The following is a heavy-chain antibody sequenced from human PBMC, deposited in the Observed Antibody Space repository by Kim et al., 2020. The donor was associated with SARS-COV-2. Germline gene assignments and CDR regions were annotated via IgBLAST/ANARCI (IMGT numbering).Heavy chain of an antibody. Sequence: ASVKVSCKASGYTFTSYYMHWVRQAPGQGLEWMGIINPSGGSTSYAQKFQGRVTMTRDTSTSTVYMELSSLRSEDTAVYYCARQPAIYSAVAHILFDYWGQGTLVTVSS. CDR1: GYTFTSYY. D-gene: IGHD6-19*01. V-gene: IGHV1-46*01. J-gene: IGHJ4*02. CDR3: ARQPAIYSAVAHILFDY. CDR2: INPSGGST.